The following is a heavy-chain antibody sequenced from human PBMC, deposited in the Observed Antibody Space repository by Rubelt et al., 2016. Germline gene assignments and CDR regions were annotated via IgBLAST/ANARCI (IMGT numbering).Heavy chain of an antibody. V-gene: IGHV4-39*01. J-gene: IGHJ4*02. Sequence: QLQLQESGPGLVKPSETLSLTCTVSGASISSRSYFWGWIRQPPGKGLEWIGSTQYSGSTYYNTVLKSRATISVDTPKNQFSLKLGSVNAADAAVYYCARHPTALDIYYFDYWGQGTLVTGSS. CDR2: TQYSGST. CDR1: GASISSRSYF. D-gene: IGHD5-18*01. CDR3: ARHPTALDIYYFDY.